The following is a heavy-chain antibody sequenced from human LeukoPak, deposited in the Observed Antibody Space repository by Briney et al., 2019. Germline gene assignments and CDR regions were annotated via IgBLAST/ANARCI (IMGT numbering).Heavy chain of an antibody. D-gene: IGHD3-10*02. CDR1: GFSLSTTTMG. Sequence: SGPTLVNPTQTLTLTCTFSGFSLSTTTMGVGWIRQPPGKALEWLALIFWNDDKRYSPSLTSRPTVIKDTSKNQVVLTMTNMDPVDTATYFCAHIVLGDNWFDPWGQGTLVTVSS. J-gene: IGHJ5*02. V-gene: IGHV2-5*01. CDR3: AHIVLGDNWFDP. CDR2: IFWNDDK.